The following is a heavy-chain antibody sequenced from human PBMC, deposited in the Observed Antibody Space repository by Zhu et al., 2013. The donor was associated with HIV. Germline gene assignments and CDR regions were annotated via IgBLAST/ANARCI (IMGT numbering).Heavy chain of an antibody. J-gene: IGHJ4*02. CDR1: GFTFSDYY. CDR2: ISSSGSTI. Sequence: VQLVESGGGLVKPGESLRLSCAASGFTFSDYYMSWIRQAPGKGLEWVSYISSSGSTIYYADSVKGRFTISRDNAKNSLYLQMNSLRAEDTAVYYCARVGSSSWASGTYFVGVLDFWGQGTLVTVSS. D-gene: IGHD6-13*01. V-gene: IGHV3-11*01. CDR3: ARVGSSSWASGTYFVGVLDF.